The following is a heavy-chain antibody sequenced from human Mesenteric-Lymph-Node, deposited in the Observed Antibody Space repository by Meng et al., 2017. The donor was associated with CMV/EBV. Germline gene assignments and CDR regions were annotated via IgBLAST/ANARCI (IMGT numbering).Heavy chain of an antibody. Sequence: SVKVSCKASGGAFNNVAINWVRQAPGQGLEWLGGIIPKLGAPTYAEKFQGRVSITTDELTGTGYMELSSLRSDDTAVYYCARDAIGQQLVNYYYYGMDVWGQGTTVTVSS. CDR1: GGAFNNVA. V-gene: IGHV1-69*05. D-gene: IGHD6-13*01. CDR3: ARDAIGQQLVNYYYYGMDV. CDR2: IIPKLGAP. J-gene: IGHJ6*02.